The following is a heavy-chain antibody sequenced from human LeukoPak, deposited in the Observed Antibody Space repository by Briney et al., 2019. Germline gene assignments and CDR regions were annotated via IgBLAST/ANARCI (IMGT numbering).Heavy chain of an antibody. V-gene: IGHV4-61*02. CDR1: GGSISSGSYY. CDR2: IYTSGST. D-gene: IGHD2-2*03. Sequence: SETLSLTCTVSGGSISSGSYYWSWIRQPAGKGLEWIGRIYTSGSTNYNPSLKSRVTISVDTSKNQFSLKLSSVTAADTAAYYCARAPKDGYCSSTSCYGGYMDVWGKGTTVTVSS. J-gene: IGHJ6*03. CDR3: ARAPKDGYCSSTSCYGGYMDV.